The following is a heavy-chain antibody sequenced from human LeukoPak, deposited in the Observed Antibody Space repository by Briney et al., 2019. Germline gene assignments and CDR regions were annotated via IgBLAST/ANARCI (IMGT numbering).Heavy chain of an antibody. CDR3: AKGSSGSYYSHFDY. V-gene: IGHV3-23*01. J-gene: IGHJ4*02. CDR1: GFTFTSYG. Sequence: GGSLRLSCAASGFTFTSYGMSWVRQAPGKGLEWVSTISGRDTNTYYADSVEGRFTISRDNSKNTLYLQMNSLRAEDTAVYYCAKGSSGSYYSHFDYWGQGTLVTVSS. D-gene: IGHD3-10*01. CDR2: ISGRDTNT.